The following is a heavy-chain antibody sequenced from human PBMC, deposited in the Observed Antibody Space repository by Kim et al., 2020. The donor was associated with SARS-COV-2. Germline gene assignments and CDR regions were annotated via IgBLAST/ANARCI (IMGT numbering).Heavy chain of an antibody. CDR3: ARDRRVVPAAQWAYYYGMDV. CDR2: IIPIFGTA. CDR1: GGTFSSYA. Sequence: SVKVSCKASGGTFSSYAISWVRQAPGQGLEWMGGIIPIFGTANYAQKFQGRVTITADKSTSTAYMELSSLRSEDTAVYYCARDRRVVPAAQWAYYYGMDVWDQGTTVTVSS. D-gene: IGHD2-2*01. V-gene: IGHV1-69*06. J-gene: IGHJ6*02.